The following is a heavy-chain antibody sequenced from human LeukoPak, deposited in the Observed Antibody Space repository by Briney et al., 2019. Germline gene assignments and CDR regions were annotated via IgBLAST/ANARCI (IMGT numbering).Heavy chain of an antibody. D-gene: IGHD5-12*01. CDR2: IIPILGIA. CDR3: ARDRRDGYNFDAFDI. V-gene: IGHV1-69*04. CDR1: GGTFSSYA. J-gene: IGHJ3*02. Sequence: GASVKVSCRASGGTFSSYAISWVRQAPGQGLERMGRIIPILGIANYAQKFQGRVTITADKSTSTAYMELSSLRSEDTAVYYCARDRRDGYNFDAFDIWGQGTMVTVSS.